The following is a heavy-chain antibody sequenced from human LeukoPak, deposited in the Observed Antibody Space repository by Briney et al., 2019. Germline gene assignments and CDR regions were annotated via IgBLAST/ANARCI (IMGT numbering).Heavy chain of an antibody. J-gene: IGHJ4*02. Sequence: GGSLRLSCAASGFTFSSYGVHWVRQAPGKGLEWVAFIRYDGSNKYYADSVKGRFTISRDNAKNSLYLQMNSLRAEDTALYYCAKDIFSSWYLVGRSYFDYWGQGTLVTVSS. CDR3: AKDIFSSWYLVGRSYFDY. CDR1: GFTFSSYG. CDR2: IRYDGSNK. V-gene: IGHV3-30*02. D-gene: IGHD6-13*01.